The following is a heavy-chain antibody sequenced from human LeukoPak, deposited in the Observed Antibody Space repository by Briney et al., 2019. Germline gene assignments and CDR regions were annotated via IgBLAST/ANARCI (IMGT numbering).Heavy chain of an antibody. V-gene: IGHV3-30*02. CDR1: GFTFSSYG. CDR2: IRYDGSNK. D-gene: IGHD4-17*01. J-gene: IGHJ3*02. CDR3: ARHYMTTVTKGAFDI. Sequence: PGGSLRLSRAASGFTFSSYGMHWVRQAPGKGLEWVAFIRYDGSNKYYADSVKGRFTISRDNSKNTLYLQMNSLRAEDTAVYYCARHYMTTVTKGAFDIWGQGTMVTVSS.